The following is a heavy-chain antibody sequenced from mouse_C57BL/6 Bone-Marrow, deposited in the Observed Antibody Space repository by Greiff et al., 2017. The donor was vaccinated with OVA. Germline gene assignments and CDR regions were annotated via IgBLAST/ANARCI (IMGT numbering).Heavy chain of an antibody. J-gene: IGHJ1*03. CDR3: ARDAVDGYPLYWYCDG. CDR2: SRNKANDYTT. CDR1: GFTFSDFY. V-gene: IGHV7-1*01. Sequence: EVKLVESGGGLVQSGRSLRLSCATSGFTFSDFYMEWVRQAPGKGLEWIAASRNKANDYTTEYSASVKGRFIVSRDTSQSILYLQMNALRAEDTAIYYCARDAVDGYPLYWYCDGWGTGTTVTVSS. D-gene: IGHD2-3*01.